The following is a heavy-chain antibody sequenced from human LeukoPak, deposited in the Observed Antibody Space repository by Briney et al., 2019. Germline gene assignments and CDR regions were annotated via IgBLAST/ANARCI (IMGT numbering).Heavy chain of an antibody. CDR1: GGSFSAYY. CDR3: VRATTVVRRFFGL. V-gene: IGHV4-34*01. D-gene: IGHD4-23*01. J-gene: IGHJ2*01. Sequence: SETLSLTCAVYGGSFSAYYWGWIRQSPGEGLEWIGEINHSGTTNYNPSLKSRVTISIDTSKNQFSLKLSSVTAADTAMYYCVRATTVVRRFFGLWGRGTLIIVSS. CDR2: INHSGTT.